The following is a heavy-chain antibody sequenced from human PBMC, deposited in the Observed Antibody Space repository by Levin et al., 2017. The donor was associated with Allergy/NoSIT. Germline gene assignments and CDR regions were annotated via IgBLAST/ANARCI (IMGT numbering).Heavy chain of an antibody. CDR1: GFTFNNYA. V-gene: IGHV3-23*01. CDR3: AKDAIRGSDQPYYFDY. Sequence: GESLKISCAASGFTFNNYAMSWVRQAPGKGLEWVSAIINSGVGTYYADSVKGRFTISRDNSKNTMYLQMNSLRAEDTAVYFCAKDAIRGSDQPYYFDYWGQGTLVTAPS. J-gene: IGHJ4*02. CDR2: IINSGVGT. D-gene: IGHD6-19*01.